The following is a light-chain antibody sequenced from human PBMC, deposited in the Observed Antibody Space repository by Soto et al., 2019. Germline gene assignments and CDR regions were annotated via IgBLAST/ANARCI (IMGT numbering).Light chain of an antibody. CDR1: QSVSSY. CDR2: DAS. J-gene: IGKJ5*01. V-gene: IGKV3-11*01. Sequence: EIVLTQSPATLSLSPGERATLSCGASQSVSSYLAWYQQKPGQAPRLLIYDASNRATGIPARFSGSGSGTDFTLTISSLEPEDFAVYYCQQRSNWPITVGQGTRLEIK. CDR3: QQRSNWPIT.